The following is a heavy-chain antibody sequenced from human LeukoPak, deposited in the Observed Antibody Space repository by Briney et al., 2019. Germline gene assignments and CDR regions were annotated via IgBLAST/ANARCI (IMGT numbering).Heavy chain of an antibody. CDR2: IYYSGST. D-gene: IGHD3-22*01. J-gene: IGHJ3*02. Sequence: SGTLSLTCTVSGGSISSSSYYWGWIRQPPGTGLEWIGSIYYSGSTYYNPSLKSRVTISVDTSKNQFSLKLSSVTAADTAVYYCARVINYYDSSGYYLDAFDIWGQGTMVTVSS. CDR3: ARVINYYDSSGYYLDAFDI. CDR1: GGSISSSSYY. V-gene: IGHV4-39*01.